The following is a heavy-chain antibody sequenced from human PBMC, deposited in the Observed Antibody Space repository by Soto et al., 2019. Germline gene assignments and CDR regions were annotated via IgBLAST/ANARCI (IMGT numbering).Heavy chain of an antibody. V-gene: IGHV3-21*01. CDR2: ISSSSSYI. D-gene: IGHD6-13*01. Sequence: GGSLRLSCAASGFTFSSYSMNWVRQAPGKGLEWVSSISSSSSYIYYADSVKCRFTISRDNAKNSLYLQMNSLRAEDTAVYYCARELGGEQLVQGDWFDPRGQGTLVTVSS. CDR1: GFTFSSYS. CDR3: ARELGGEQLVQGDWFDP. J-gene: IGHJ5*02.